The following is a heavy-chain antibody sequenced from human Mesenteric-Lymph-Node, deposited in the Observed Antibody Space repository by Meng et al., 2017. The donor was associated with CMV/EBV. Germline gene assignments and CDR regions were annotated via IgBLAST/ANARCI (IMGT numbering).Heavy chain of an antibody. D-gene: IGHD3-10*01. CDR1: GSPFSGYY. Sequence: CAVYGSPFSGYYWSWIRQPPGKGLEWIGEINHSGSTNYNPSLKSRVTISVDTSKNQFSLKLSSVTAADTAVYYCARGEWFGESLTYYWGKGTLVTVSS. CDR2: INHSGST. J-gene: IGHJ4*02. CDR3: ARGEWFGESLTYY. V-gene: IGHV4-34*01.